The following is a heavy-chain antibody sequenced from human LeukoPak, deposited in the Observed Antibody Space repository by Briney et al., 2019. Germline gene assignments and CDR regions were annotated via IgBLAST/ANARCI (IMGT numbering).Heavy chain of an antibody. Sequence: GGSLRLSCAASGFTFSSYAMHWVRQAPGKGLEWVAVISYDGSNKYYADSVKGRFTISRDNSKNTLYLQMNSLRAEDTAVYYCAREGTIFGVVNDYFDYWGQGTLVTVSS. D-gene: IGHD3-3*01. V-gene: IGHV3-30-3*01. J-gene: IGHJ4*02. CDR1: GFTFSSYA. CDR3: AREGTIFGVVNDYFDY. CDR2: ISYDGSNK.